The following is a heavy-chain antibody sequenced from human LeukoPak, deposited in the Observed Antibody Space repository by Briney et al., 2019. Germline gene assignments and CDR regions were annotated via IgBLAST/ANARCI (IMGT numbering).Heavy chain of an antibody. CDR1: GGTFSSYA. D-gene: IGHD6-19*01. Sequence: EASVKVSCKASGGTFSSYAISWVRQAPGQGLEWMGGIIPIFGTANYAQKFQGRVTITADESTSTAYMELSSLRSEDTAVYYCARDSSGWSRGWYMDVWGKGTTVTISS. V-gene: IGHV1-69*13. CDR3: ARDSSGWSRGWYMDV. J-gene: IGHJ6*03. CDR2: IIPIFGTA.